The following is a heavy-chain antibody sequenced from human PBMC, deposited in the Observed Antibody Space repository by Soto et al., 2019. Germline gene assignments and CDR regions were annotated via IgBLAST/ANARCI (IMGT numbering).Heavy chain of an antibody. J-gene: IGHJ5*02. CDR3: ARDTYGSGSYYPHH. V-gene: IGHV3-33*01. Sequence: PGGSLRLSCAASGFTFSSYGMHWFRQAPGKGLEWVAVIWYDGSNKYYADSVKGRFTISRDNSKNTLYLQMNSLRAEDSAVYYCARDTYGSGSYYPHHWGQGTQVTVS. CDR1: GFTFSSYG. D-gene: IGHD3-10*01. CDR2: IWYDGSNK.